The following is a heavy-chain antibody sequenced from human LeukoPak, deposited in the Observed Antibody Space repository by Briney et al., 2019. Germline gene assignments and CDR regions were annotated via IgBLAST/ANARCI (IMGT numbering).Heavy chain of an antibody. Sequence: ASVKVSCKTSGHTAINYGITWVRQAPGQGLEWVGWISAYKGITNYAQNFQGRLTLTTDTSTSTVDMESTNLRSDDTAVYYCAREGTVTSNAFDIWGQGTLVTVSS. CDR3: AREGTVTSNAFDI. J-gene: IGHJ3*02. CDR1: GHTAINYG. CDR2: ISAYKGIT. D-gene: IGHD4-11*01. V-gene: IGHV1-18*01.